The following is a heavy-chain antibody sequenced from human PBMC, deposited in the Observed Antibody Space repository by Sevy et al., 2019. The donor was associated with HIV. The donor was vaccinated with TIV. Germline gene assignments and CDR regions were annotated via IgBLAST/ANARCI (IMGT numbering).Heavy chain of an antibody. CDR3: ARALDYYDTGGLYY. Sequence: GGSLRLSCAASVFTFSNYDMNWVRQAPGKGLEWVSYISSGSSYIYYADSLKGRVNISRDNAINSLFLQLNSLRAEDTAVYYCARALDYYDTGGLYYWGQGALVTVSS. D-gene: IGHD3-22*01. CDR2: ISSGSSYI. CDR1: VFTFSNYD. V-gene: IGHV3-21*01. J-gene: IGHJ4*02.